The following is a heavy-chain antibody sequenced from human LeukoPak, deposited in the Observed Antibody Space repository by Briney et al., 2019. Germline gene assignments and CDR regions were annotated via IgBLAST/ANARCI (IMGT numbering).Heavy chain of an antibody. V-gene: IGHV4-30-2*01. D-gene: IGHD3-22*01. CDR3: ARGQIYYDSSGYFPGFDY. CDR2: IYHSGST. J-gene: IGHJ4*02. Sequence: PSGTLSLTCAVSGGSISSGGYSWSWIRQPPGKGLEWIGYIYHSGSTYYNPSLKSRVTISVDRSKNQFSLKLSSVTAADTTVYYCARGQIYYDSSGYFPGFDYWGQGTLVTVSS. CDR1: GGSISSGGYS.